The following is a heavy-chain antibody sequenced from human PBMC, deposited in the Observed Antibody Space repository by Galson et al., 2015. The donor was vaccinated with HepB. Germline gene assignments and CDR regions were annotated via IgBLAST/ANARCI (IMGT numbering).Heavy chain of an antibody. V-gene: IGHV1-8*01. CDR1: GYTFTSYD. CDR2: MNPNSGNT. CDR3: ARVPGRADAFDI. D-gene: IGHD2-15*01. J-gene: IGHJ3*02. Sequence: SVKVSCKASGYTFTSYDINWVRQATGQGLEWMGWMNPNSGNTGYAQKFQGRVTMTRNTSISTAYMELSSLRSEDSAVYYCARVPGRADAFDIWGQGTMVTVSS.